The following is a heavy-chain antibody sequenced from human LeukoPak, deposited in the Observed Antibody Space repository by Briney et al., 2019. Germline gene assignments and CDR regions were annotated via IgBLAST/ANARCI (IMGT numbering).Heavy chain of an antibody. CDR2: YYYGGST. J-gene: IGHJ3*01. V-gene: IGHV4-59*02. CDR1: GGSVNSHF. CDR3: AIMGSAYGNAFDV. Sequence: PSETLSLTCAVSGGSVNSHFCSWVRHSPGEELEWIGYYYYGGSTLYNPSLSSRVTISVDASKNHFSLRLNSVTAADTGVYYCAIMGSAYGNAFDVWGQGTMVTVSP. D-gene: IGHD3-3*01.